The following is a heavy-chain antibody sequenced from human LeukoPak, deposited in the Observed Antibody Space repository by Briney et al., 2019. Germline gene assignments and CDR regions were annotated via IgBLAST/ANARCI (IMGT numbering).Heavy chain of an antibody. D-gene: IGHD3-3*01. CDR3: TRAYWIGFHFDS. V-gene: IGHV4-30-4*01. Sequence: SETLSLTCSVSGGSISSGDHFWTWIRQPPGKGLEYIGYIYYSGTTYYNPSLKSRITMSVDMSANQFSLRLTSVSAADTAVYYCTRAYWIGFHFDSWGQGILVSVSS. CDR1: GGSISSGDHF. CDR2: IYYSGTT. J-gene: IGHJ4*02.